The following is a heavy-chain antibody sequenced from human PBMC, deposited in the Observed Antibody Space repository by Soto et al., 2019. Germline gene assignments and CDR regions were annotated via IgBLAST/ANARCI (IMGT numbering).Heavy chain of an antibody. CDR3: VRHKVIPTVRAKAWFDP. D-gene: IGHD3-10*01. J-gene: IGHJ5*02. V-gene: IGHV4-39*01. CDR1: GGSISSSSYY. CDR2: IFRSGST. Sequence: QWHLQEAGPGLVKPSETLSLTCSVSGGSISSSSYYWGWILQPPGKWLEWIGSIFRSGSTYFNPSFTSRVSTSIEASGNQFSLKLTSATATEPAPYYCVRHKVIPTVRAKAWFDPWSHGTLVTVS.